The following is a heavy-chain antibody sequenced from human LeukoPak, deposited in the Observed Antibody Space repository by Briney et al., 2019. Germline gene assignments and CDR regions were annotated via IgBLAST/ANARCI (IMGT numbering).Heavy chain of an antibody. J-gene: IGHJ4*02. CDR3: ARDAYASY. V-gene: IGHV1-2*02. Sequence: GESLKISCKGSGYSFTSYWIGWVRQAPGQGLEWMGWINPNSGGTNYAQKFQGRVTMTRDTSISTAYMELSRLRSDDTAVYYCARDAYASYWGQGTLVTVSS. CDR2: INPNSGGT. CDR1: GYSFTSYW.